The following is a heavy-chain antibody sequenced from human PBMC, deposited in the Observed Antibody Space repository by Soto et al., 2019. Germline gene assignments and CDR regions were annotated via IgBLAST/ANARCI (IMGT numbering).Heavy chain of an antibody. CDR1: GFSFSSYA. V-gene: IGHV3-23*01. Sequence: EVQLLESGGGLVQPGGLLRLSCAASGFSFSSYAMSWVRQAQGKGQEWVSAISGSGGSTYYADSVKGRFTISRDNSKNTLYLQMNSLRAEDTAVYYCAKARRGLYAFDIWGQGTMVTVSS. J-gene: IGHJ3*02. CDR3: AKARRGLYAFDI. CDR2: ISGSGGST.